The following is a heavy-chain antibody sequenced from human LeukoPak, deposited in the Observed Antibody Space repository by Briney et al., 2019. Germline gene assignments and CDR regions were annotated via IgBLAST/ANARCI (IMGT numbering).Heavy chain of an antibody. CDR3: AKDPAAEYYFDY. CDR2: ISYDGSNK. CDR1: GFTFSSYG. V-gene: IGHV3-30*18. Sequence: GGSLRLSCAASGFTFSSYGMHWVRQAPGKGLEWVAVISYDGSNKYYADSVKGRFTISRDNTKNTLYLQINSLRAEDTAVYYCAKDPAAEYYFDYWGQGTLVTVSS. J-gene: IGHJ4*02.